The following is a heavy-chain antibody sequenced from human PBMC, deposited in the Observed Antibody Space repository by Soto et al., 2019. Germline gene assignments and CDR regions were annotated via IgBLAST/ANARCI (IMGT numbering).Heavy chain of an antibody. J-gene: IGHJ4*02. D-gene: IGHD3-3*01. CDR3: ARLLSSGYYIDY. CDR1: GFTVSSSY. CDR2: IYSDGKT. V-gene: IGHV3-53*01. Sequence: GGSLRLSCAASGFTVSSSYMSWVRQAPGKGLEWVSVIYSDGKTYYADSVKGRFTISRDNSKNTLYLQMSSLRAEDTAVYYCARLLSSGYYIDYWGQGTLVTV.